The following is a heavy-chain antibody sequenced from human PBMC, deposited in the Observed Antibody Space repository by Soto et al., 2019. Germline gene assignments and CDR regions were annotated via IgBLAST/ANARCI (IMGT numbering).Heavy chain of an antibody. CDR3: ARGSSSYYGMDV. V-gene: IGHV4-30-2*01. J-gene: IGHJ6*02. CDR1: GGSISSGGYS. CDR2: IYHSGST. Sequence: SETLSLTCAVSGGSISSGGYSWSWIRQPPGKGLEWIGYIYHSGSTYYNPSLKSRVTISVDRSKNQFSLRRSSVTAADTAVYYCARGSSSYYGMDVWGQGTTVTVSS.